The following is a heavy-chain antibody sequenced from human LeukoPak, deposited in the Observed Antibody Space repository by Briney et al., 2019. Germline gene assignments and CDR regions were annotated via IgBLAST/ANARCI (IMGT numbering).Heavy chain of an antibody. V-gene: IGHV3-23*01. CDR3: ATTYYYDSSGYYSYYYFDY. CDR1: GFTFTNFA. CDR2: ISGRGSST. J-gene: IGHJ4*02. D-gene: IGHD3-22*01. Sequence: GGSLRLSCAVSGFTFTNFAMSWVRRAPGKGLEWVSGISGRGSSTNYADSVKGRFTISRDNSKNTLYLQMNSLRAEDTAVYYCATTYYYDSSGYYSYYYFDYWGQGTLVTVSS.